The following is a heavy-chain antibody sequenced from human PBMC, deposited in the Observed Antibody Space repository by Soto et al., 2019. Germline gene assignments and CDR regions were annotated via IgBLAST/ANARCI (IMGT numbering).Heavy chain of an antibody. V-gene: IGHV4-59*01. CDR2: MYNTGST. CDR1: GGSISSYY. D-gene: IGHD2-21*02. Sequence: SETLSLTCTVSGGSISSYYWSWIRQPPGKGLEWIGYMYNTGSTIYNPSLKSRVTLSVDTSKNQFSLKLNSVTAADTAVYYCARDLWGYCGADCYPLDVWDQGTMVTVSS. J-gene: IGHJ6*02. CDR3: ARDLWGYCGADCYPLDV.